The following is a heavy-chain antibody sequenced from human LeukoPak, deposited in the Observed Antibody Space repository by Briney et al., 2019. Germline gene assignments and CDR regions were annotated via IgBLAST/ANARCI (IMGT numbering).Heavy chain of an antibody. CDR2: ISSSGSTI. V-gene: IGHV3-48*03. D-gene: IGHD2-15*01. CDR1: GFTFSSYE. CDR3: ARDKPTYCSGGSCYPYYYYYYMDV. Sequence: GGSLRLSCAASGFTFSSYEMNWVRQAPGKGLEWVSYISSSGSTIYYADSVKGRFTISRDDAKNLLYLDMDSLRAEDTAVYYCARDKPTYCSGGSCYPYYYYYYMDVWGKGTTVTVSS. J-gene: IGHJ6*03.